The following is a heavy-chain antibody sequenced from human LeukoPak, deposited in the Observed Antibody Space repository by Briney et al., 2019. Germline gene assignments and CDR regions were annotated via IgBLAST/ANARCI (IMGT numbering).Heavy chain of an antibody. J-gene: IGHJ4*02. D-gene: IGHD2-15*01. CDR3: ARLWSAAADY. CDR2: IYYSGST. CDR1: GGSISSYY. Sequence: PSETLSLTCTVSGGSISSYYWSWIRQPPGKGLEWIGYIYYSGSTNYNPSLKSRVTISVDTSKNQFSLKLSSVTAADTAVYYCARLWSAAADYWGQGTLVTVSS. V-gene: IGHV4-59*08.